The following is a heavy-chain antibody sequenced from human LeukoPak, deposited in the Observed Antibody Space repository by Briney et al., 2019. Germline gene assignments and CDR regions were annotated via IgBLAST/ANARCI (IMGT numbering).Heavy chain of an antibody. CDR3: EKPHKAYYYDSSGSQVALDI. CDR1: GFPFSSHW. CDR2: INQDGSEK. D-gene: IGHD3-22*01. V-gene: IGHV3-7*03. Sequence: GGSLRLSCAASGFPFSSHWLSWFRQSPGKGLEWVAHINQDGSEKYYVDSVKGRFTISRDNARNSQYLQMNSLRAEDTALYYCEKPHKAYYYDSSGSQVALDIWGQGTMVTVSS. J-gene: IGHJ3*02.